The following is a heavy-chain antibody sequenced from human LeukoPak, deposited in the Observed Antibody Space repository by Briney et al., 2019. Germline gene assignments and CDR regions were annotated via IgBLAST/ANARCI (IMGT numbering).Heavy chain of an antibody. Sequence: SVKVSCKASGGTFSSYAISWVRQAPGQGLEWMGGIIPIFSTANYAQKFQGRVTITTDESTSTAYMELSSLRSEDTAVYYCASARMEDYYYYMTSGAKGPRSPSP. CDR3: ASARMEDYYYYMTS. CDR2: IIPIFSTA. CDR1: GGTFSSYA. D-gene: IGHD1-1*01. J-gene: IGHJ6*03. V-gene: IGHV1-69*05.